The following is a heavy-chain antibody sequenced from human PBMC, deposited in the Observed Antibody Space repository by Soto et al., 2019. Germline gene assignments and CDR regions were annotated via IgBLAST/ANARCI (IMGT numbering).Heavy chain of an antibody. CDR1: GYSFTNYD. J-gene: IGHJ5*01. D-gene: IGHD3-10*01. Sequence: ASVKVSCKASGYSFTNYDINWVRQATGQGLEWMGWISAHNGNTNYAQKLQGRVTVTRDTSTSTAYMELRSLRAEDTAVYYCAKDHGTYGPNWIDSWGQGTLVTVSS. V-gene: IGHV1-18*01. CDR3: AKDHGTYGPNWIDS. CDR2: ISAHNGNT.